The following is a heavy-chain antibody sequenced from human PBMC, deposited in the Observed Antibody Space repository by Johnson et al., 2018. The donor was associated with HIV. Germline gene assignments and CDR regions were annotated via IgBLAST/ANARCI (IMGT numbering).Heavy chain of an antibody. CDR1: GFSFSSYW. CDR3: ARVEWELDAFDI. Sequence: MQLVESGGGLVQPGGSLRLSCAASGFSFSSYWMSWVRQAPGKGLAWVANIKQDRSEKYYVDSVKGRFTISRDNSKSTLYLQMNSLRDEDTAVYYCARVEWELDAFDIWGQGTMVTVSS. J-gene: IGHJ3*02. CDR2: IKQDRSEK. D-gene: IGHD1-26*01. V-gene: IGHV3-7*05.